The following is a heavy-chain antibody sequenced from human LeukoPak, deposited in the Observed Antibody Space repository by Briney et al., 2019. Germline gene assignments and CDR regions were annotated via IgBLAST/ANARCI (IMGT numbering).Heavy chain of an antibody. D-gene: IGHD3-10*01. CDR1: GGSFSGYY. CDR3: AKSNGYGLVDI. CDR2: IFYSGST. Sequence: PSETLSLTCAVYGGSFSGYYWSWIRQPPGKGLEWIGNIFYSGSTYYSPSLKSRVTISLDTSRNQSSLKLTSVTAADTAVYYCAKSNGYGLVDIWGQGTMVTVSS. J-gene: IGHJ3*02. V-gene: IGHV4-34*12.